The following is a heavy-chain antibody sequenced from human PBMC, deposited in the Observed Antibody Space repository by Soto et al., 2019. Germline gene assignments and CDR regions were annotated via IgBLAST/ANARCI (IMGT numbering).Heavy chain of an antibody. J-gene: IGHJ6*02. CDR1: GGSISSYY. D-gene: IGHD4-17*01. CDR3: ARGHYELYYYRMSG. V-gene: IGHV4-59*01. CDR2: IYYSGST. Sequence: SETLSLTCTVSGGSISSYYWSWIRQPPGKGLEWIGYIYYSGSTNYNPSLKSRVTISVDTSKNQFSLKLSSVTAADTAVYYCARGHYELYYYRMSGWGQGTTVTVS.